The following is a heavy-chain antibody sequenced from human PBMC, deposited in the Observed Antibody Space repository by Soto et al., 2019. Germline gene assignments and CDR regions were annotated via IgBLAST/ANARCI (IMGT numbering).Heavy chain of an antibody. Sequence: QVQLVQSGAEVKKPGASVKVSCNASGYTFTSYGLSWVRQAPGQGLEWMGWISAYNCNTNYAQNLQGRVAITTDTSWSTACMAVMSLRSDDTAVYSCARNGSWKGHCSCNICYIDYWGQGTLVTVSS. D-gene: IGHD2-2*01. V-gene: IGHV1-18*04. J-gene: IGHJ4*02. CDR1: GYTFTSYG. CDR2: ISAYNCNT. CDR3: ARNGSWKGHCSCNICYIDY.